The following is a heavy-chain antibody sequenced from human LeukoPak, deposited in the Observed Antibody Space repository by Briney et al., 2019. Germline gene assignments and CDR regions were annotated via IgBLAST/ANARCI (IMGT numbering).Heavy chain of an antibody. V-gene: IGHV3-74*01. CDR2: IDTDGSFT. J-gene: IGHJ4*02. D-gene: IGHD1-26*01. CDR1: GFTFSSYW. CDR3: IRGTVGAPGNDY. Sequence: GGSLILSCAASGFTFSSYWMHWVRQAPGKGLVWVSRIDTDGSFTSYADSVRGRFTISSDNAKNTLYLQMSSLRAEDTAVYYCIRGTVGAPGNDYWGQGTLVTVSS.